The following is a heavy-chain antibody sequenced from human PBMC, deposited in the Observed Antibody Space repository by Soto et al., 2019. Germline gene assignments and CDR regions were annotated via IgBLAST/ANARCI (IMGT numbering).Heavy chain of an antibody. Sequence: QVQLVQSGAEVKKPGASVKVSCKASGYTFTSYDINWVRQATGQGLEWMGWMKPNSGNTGNAQKFQGRVTMARNTSIRTAYMARSRMRSEDTAVYYCAREKTSYGMEVWGQGNTVTVSS. V-gene: IGHV1-8*01. CDR2: MKPNSGNT. J-gene: IGHJ6*02. CDR3: AREKTSYGMEV. CDR1: GYTFTSYD.